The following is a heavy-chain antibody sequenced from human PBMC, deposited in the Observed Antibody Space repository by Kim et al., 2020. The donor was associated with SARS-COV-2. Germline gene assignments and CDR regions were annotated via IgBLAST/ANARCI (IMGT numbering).Heavy chain of an antibody. CDR1: GGSFSGYY. V-gene: IGHV4-34*01. CDR2: INHSGST. CDR3: ARRNGSPHYYYYGMDV. J-gene: IGHJ6*02. Sequence: SETLSLTCAVYGGSFSGYYWSWIRQPPGKGLEWIGEINHSGSTNYNPSLKSRVTISVDTYKNKFSLKLSSVTAADTAVYYCARRNGSPHYYYYGMDVWGQGTTVTVSS. D-gene: IGHD1-26*01.